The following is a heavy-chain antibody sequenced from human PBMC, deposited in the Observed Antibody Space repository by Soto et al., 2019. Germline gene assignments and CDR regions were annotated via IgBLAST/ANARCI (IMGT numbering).Heavy chain of an antibody. CDR2: IIPIFGTA. V-gene: IGHV1-69*13. Sequence: SVKVSCKASGGTFSSYAISWVRQAPGQGLEWMGGIIPIFGTANYAQKFQGRVTITADESTSTAYMELSSLRSEDTAVYYCARNIVVVPAAYYYYYGTDVRGQGTAVTV. J-gene: IGHJ6*01. CDR1: GGTFSSYA. CDR3: ARNIVVVPAAYYYYYGTDV. D-gene: IGHD2-2*01.